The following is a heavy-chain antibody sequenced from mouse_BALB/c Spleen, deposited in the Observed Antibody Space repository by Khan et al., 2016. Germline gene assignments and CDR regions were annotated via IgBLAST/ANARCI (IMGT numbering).Heavy chain of an antibody. J-gene: IGHJ4*01. Sequence: EVQLVETGGGLVQPKGSLKLSCAASGFTFNTNAMKWVRQAPGKGLEWVARIRSKSNNYATYYADSVKDRITISRDDSQSMLYLQMNTLKTEDTARYYCVRAPLSSYAMDYWGQGTSVTVSS. D-gene: IGHD1-1*01. V-gene: IGHV10S3*01. CDR2: IRSKSNNYAT. CDR1: GFTFNTNA. CDR3: VRAPLSSYAMDY.